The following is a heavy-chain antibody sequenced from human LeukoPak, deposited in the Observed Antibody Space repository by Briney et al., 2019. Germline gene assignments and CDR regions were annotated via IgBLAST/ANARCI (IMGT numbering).Heavy chain of an antibody. CDR1: GGSISSSSYY. CDR2: IYYSGST. D-gene: IGHD2-15*01. CDR3: ARVVVVVVAATMSHAFDI. Sequence: SETLSLTCTVSGGSISSSSYYWGWIRQPPGKGLEWIGSIYYSGSTYYNPSLKSRVTISVDTSKNQFSLKLSSVTAADTAVYYCARVVVVVVAATMSHAFDIWGQGTMVTVSS. V-gene: IGHV4-39*07. J-gene: IGHJ3*02.